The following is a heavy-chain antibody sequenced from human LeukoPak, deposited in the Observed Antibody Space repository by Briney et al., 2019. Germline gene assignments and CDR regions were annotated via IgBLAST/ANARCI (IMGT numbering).Heavy chain of an antibody. Sequence: ASVKVSCKASGGTFSSYAISWVRQAPGQGLEWMGWINPNSGGTNYAQKFQGRVTMTRDTSISTAYMELSRLRSDDTAVYYCATPRDSSGYLSSFDYWGQGTLVTVSS. V-gene: IGHV1-2*02. CDR3: ATPRDSSGYLSSFDY. CDR1: GGTFSSYA. J-gene: IGHJ4*02. D-gene: IGHD3-22*01. CDR2: INPNSGGT.